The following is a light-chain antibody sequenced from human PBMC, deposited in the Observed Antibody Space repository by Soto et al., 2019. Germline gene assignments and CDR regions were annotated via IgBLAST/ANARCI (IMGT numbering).Light chain of an antibody. Sequence: IVMTQSPATLSVSPGERATLSCRASQSVSSNLAWYQQKPGQAPRLLIYGASTRATGIQARFSGSGSGTEFTLTISSLQSEDFALYYCQQYNNSPRTLAQGTNVDTK. CDR3: QQYNNSPRT. J-gene: IGKJ1*01. V-gene: IGKV3-15*01. CDR2: GAS. CDR1: QSVSSN.